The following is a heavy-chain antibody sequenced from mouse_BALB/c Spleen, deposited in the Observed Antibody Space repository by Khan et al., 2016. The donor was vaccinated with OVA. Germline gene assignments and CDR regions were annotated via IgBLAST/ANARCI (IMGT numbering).Heavy chain of an antibody. CDR3: ARWASYWYFDV. Sequence: QIQLVQSGPELKKPGETVKISCKASGYTFTNYGMNWVKQAPGKGLKWMGWINTYTGEPTFHDDFKGRFAFSLETSASTAYLQLHNLTHEDMATYFCARWASYWYFDVWGAGTTVTVSS. J-gene: IGHJ1*01. CDR2: INTYTGEP. CDR1: GYTFTNYG. V-gene: IGHV9-1*02.